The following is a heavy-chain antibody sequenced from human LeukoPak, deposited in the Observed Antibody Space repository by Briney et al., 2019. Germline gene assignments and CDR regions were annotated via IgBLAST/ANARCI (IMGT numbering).Heavy chain of an antibody. CDR2: IYYSGTT. CDR1: GYSISSTNW. D-gene: IGHD4-23*01. Sequence: SETLSLTCAVSGYSISSTNWWGWIRQPPGKGLEWIGYIYYSGTTHYNPSLRSRVTMSVDAPKNQFSLTLSSVTAVDTAIYYCAKSVDGGNSPFDYWGQGTLVTVSS. CDR3: AKSVDGGNSPFDY. V-gene: IGHV4-28*01. J-gene: IGHJ4*02.